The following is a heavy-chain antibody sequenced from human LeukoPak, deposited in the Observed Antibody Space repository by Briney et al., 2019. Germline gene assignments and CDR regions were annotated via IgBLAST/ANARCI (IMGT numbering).Heavy chain of an antibody. J-gene: IGHJ3*02. Sequence: PGGSLRLSCAASGFTFSSYSMNWVRQATGKGLECVSSISSSSSYIYYADSVKGRFTISRDNAKNSLYLQMNSLRAEDTAVYYCARDRGGSGWYGDAFDIWGQGTMVTVSS. CDR3: ARDRGGSGWYGDAFDI. CDR1: GFTFSSYS. D-gene: IGHD6-19*01. CDR2: ISSSSSYI. V-gene: IGHV3-21*01.